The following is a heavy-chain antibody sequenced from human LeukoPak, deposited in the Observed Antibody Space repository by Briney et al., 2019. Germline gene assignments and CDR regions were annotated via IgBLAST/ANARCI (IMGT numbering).Heavy chain of an antibody. CDR1: GFSFSVYT. D-gene: IGHD2-21*02. J-gene: IGHJ4*02. CDR3: ARVLTASDVDY. CDR2: INSNGDST. Sequence: PWGSLRLSCVASGFSFSVYTMQWVRQAPGKGLEYVSAINSNGDSTYYANPVKGRFTISRDNSKNTLYLQMGSLRAEDMAVYYCARVLTASDVDYWGQGTLVTVSS. V-gene: IGHV3-64*01.